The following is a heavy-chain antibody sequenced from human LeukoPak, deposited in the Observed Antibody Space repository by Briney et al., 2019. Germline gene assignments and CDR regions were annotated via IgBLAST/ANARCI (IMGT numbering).Heavy chain of an antibody. CDR2: ITPSGGT. V-gene: IGHV1-2*02. J-gene: IGHJ4*02. CDR1: GYTFTSYA. D-gene: IGHD5-24*01. CDR3: ARDRYGDGFAHFDY. Sequence: ASVKVSCKASGYTFTSYAMHWVRQAPGQGLEWMGWITPSGGTNYPQKFQGRVAITRDTSITTAYMDLSRLTSDDTAVYYCARDRYGDGFAHFDYWGQGALVTISS.